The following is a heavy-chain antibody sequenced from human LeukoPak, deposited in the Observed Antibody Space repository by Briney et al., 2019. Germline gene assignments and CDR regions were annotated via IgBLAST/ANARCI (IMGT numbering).Heavy chain of an antibody. D-gene: IGHD2-2*01. CDR3: AKERGYCSSTSCYAARPRYFDY. V-gene: IGHV3-30*02. CDR1: GFTFSSYG. Sequence: GGSLRLSCAASGFTFSSYGMHWVRQAPGKGLEWVAFIRYDGSNKYYADSVKGRFTISRDNSKNTLYLQMNSLRAEDTAVYYCAKERGYCSSTSCYAARPRYFDYWGQGTLVTVSS. CDR2: IRYDGSNK. J-gene: IGHJ4*02.